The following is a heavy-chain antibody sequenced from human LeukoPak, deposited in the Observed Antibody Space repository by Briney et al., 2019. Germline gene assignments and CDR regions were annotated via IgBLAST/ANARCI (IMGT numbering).Heavy chain of an antibody. J-gene: IGHJ4*02. CDR3: ARGLTRVRGVMVY. CDR2: MNPNSGNT. CDR1: GYTFSSYD. V-gene: IGHV1-8*01. D-gene: IGHD3-10*01. Sequence: ASVKVSCKASGYTFSSYDINWVRQATGQGLEWMGWMNPNSGNTGYAQKFQGRVTMTRNTSISTAYMELSSLRSEDTAMYYCARGLTRVRGVMVYWGQGTLVTVSS.